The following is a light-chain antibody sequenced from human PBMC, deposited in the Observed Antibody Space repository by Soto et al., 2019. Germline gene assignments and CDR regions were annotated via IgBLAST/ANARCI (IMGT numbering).Light chain of an antibody. V-gene: IGKV3-11*01. CDR2: DAS. J-gene: IGKJ3*01. CDR1: QSVSSS. CDR3: QQLRNWAQEGT. Sequence: EIELTQSPYTLSLSPGERATLSCRASQSVSSSLAWYQQKPGQAPKLLIYDASKRATGIPARSSGSGSGTDFTLTITSLEPEDVAVYTCQQLRNWAQEGTFGPGTKVDIK.